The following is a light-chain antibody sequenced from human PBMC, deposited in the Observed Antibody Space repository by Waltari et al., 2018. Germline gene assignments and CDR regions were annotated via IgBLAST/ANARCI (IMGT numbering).Light chain of an antibody. CDR3: AAWDDSLHGHWV. CDR2: RAA. Sequence: QSVLTQPPSASGTPGQRVTISCSGSSSNIGDNVVNWYQQLPGKAPTLLIYRAAQRHSGVPDRFAGYKSGTIASLAISGLQSADEGDYYCAAWDDSLHGHWVFGGGTKVTVL. V-gene: IGLV1-44*01. J-gene: IGLJ3*02. CDR1: SSNIGDNV.